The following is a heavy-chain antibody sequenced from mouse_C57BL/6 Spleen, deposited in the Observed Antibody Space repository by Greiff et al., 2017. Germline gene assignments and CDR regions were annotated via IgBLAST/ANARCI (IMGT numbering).Heavy chain of an antibody. Sequence: QVQLQQSGAELARPGASVKLSCKASGYTFTSYGISWVKQRTGQGLEWIGEIYPRSGNTYYNEKFKGKATLTADKSSSTAYMELRSLTSEDSAVYFCSRRYGSSYLYYFDYWGQGTTLTVSS. D-gene: IGHD1-1*01. CDR3: SRRYGSSYLYYFDY. V-gene: IGHV1-81*01. J-gene: IGHJ2*01. CDR2: IYPRSGNT. CDR1: GYTFTSYG.